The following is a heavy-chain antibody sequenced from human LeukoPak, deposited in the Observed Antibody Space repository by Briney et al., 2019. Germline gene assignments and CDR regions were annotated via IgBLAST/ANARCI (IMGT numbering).Heavy chain of an antibody. D-gene: IGHD2/OR15-2a*01. CDR2: ISGSGGST. CDR3: AKSPRGPHSTRRDRFDH. Sequence: GGSLRLSCAASGFTFSSYAMSWVRQAPGKGLKWVSAISGSGGSTYYADSVKGRFTISRDNSKNTLYLQMNSLRAEDTAVYYCAKSPRGPHSTRRDRFDHWGQGTLVTVSS. CDR1: GFTFSSYA. V-gene: IGHV3-23*01. J-gene: IGHJ4*02.